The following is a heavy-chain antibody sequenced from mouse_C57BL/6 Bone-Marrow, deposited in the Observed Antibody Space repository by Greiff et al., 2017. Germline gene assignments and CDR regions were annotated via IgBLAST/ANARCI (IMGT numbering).Heavy chain of an antibody. V-gene: IGHV1-64*01. CDR3: AREGSSYDWYFDV. Sequence: VQLQQPGAELVKPGASVKLSCKASGYTFTSYWMHWVKQRPGQGLEWIGMIHPSSGSTNYNEKFKSKATLTVDKSSSTAYMQLRSLTSEDTAVYYCAREGSSYDWYFDVWGRGTAVTVSS. J-gene: IGHJ1*03. D-gene: IGHD1-1*01. CDR2: IHPSSGST. CDR1: GYTFTSYW.